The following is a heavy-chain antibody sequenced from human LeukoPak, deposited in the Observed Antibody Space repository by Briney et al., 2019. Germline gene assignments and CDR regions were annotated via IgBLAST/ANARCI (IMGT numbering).Heavy chain of an antibody. J-gene: IGHJ5*02. D-gene: IGHD2-2*01. CDR2: ISGSGGST. CDR1: GFTFSSYA. Sequence: PGGSLRLSCAASGFTFSSYAMSWVRQAPGKGLEWVSAISGSGGSTYYADSVKGRFTISRDNSKNTLYLQMNSLRAEDTAVYYCAKDLRCQLLNNWFDPWGQGTLVTVSS. CDR3: AKDLRCQLLNNWFDP. V-gene: IGHV3-23*01.